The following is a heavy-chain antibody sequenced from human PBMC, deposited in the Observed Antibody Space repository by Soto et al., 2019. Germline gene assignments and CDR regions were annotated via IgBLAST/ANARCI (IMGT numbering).Heavy chain of an antibody. Sequence: PGGSLRLSCVASGFPFSSHGMHWVRQAPGRGLEWLTLISYNGNNKFYGDSVKGRFTVSRDNSKNTLYPLMNSLRGDDTGVYYCAKDLGSSGWYSGGVIGMDVWGQGTKVTVSS. CDR1: GFPFSSHG. J-gene: IGHJ6*02. CDR2: ISYNGNNK. CDR3: AKDLGSSGWYSGGVIGMDV. V-gene: IGHV3-30*18. D-gene: IGHD6-19*01.